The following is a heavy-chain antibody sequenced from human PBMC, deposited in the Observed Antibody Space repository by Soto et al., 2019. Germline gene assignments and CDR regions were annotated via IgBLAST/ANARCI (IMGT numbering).Heavy chain of an antibody. CDR1: GFTFSSYA. D-gene: IGHD3-16*02. CDR2: ISSNGGST. J-gene: IGHJ4*02. CDR3: VKHYDYVWGSYRYPFEY. Sequence: PGGSLRLSCSAFGFTFSSYAMHWVRQAPGKGLEYVSAISSNGGSTYYADSVKGRFTISRDNSKNTLYLQMSSLRAEDTAVYYCVKHYDYVWGSYRYPFEYWGQGTLVPVSS. V-gene: IGHV3-64D*08.